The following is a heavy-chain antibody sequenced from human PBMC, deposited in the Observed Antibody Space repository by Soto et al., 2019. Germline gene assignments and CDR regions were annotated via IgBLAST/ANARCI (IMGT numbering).Heavy chain of an antibody. Sequence: EVQVLATGGGLIQPGGSLRLSCAASGFTVNSNYMTWVRQAPGEGLQWVSITNTGGTTYYADSVKGRFTVSRDNSKNTLYLQMNSLRAEDTVVYYCAKGDGFILAVWGQGTTVSVSS. CDR3: AKGDGFILAV. D-gene: IGHD1-26*01. J-gene: IGHJ6*02. V-gene: IGHV3-53*02. CDR1: GFTVNSNY. CDR2: TNTGGTT.